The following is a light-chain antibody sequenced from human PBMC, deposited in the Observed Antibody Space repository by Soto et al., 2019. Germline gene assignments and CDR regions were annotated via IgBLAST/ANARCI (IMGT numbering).Light chain of an antibody. CDR3: QQYYATPYT. Sequence: DIVMTQSPDSLAVSLGERATINCKSSQSVLYSSNNKNYLVWYQQKPGQPPKVLIYWASTRESGVPDRFSVSGSGTDFTLTISSLQAEDVAVYYCQQYYATPYTFGQGTKLEI. J-gene: IGKJ2*01. V-gene: IGKV4-1*01. CDR1: QSVLYSSNNKNY. CDR2: WAS.